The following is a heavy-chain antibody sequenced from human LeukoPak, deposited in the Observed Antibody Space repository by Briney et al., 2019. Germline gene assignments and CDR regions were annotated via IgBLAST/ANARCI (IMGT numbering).Heavy chain of an antibody. J-gene: IGHJ4*02. CDR2: INHSGST. CDR3: ARTGTMVRGVIKRPHFDY. Sequence: SETLSLTCAVYGGSFSGYYWSWIRQPPGKGLEWIGEINHSGSTNYNPSLKSRVTISVDTSKNQFSLKLSSVTAADTAVYYCARTGTMVRGVIKRPHFDYWGQGTLVTVSS. CDR1: GGSFSGYY. D-gene: IGHD3-10*01. V-gene: IGHV4-34*01.